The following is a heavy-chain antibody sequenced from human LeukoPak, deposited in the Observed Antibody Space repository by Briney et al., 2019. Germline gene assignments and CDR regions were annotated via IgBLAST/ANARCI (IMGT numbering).Heavy chain of an antibody. CDR1: GFTFGSCR. CDR3: AASVRTESGLDY. J-gene: IGHJ4*02. Sequence: KSGGSLRLSCAASGFTFGSCRMSWVRQAPGKGLEWVSSITSSSIYIYYADSVKGRFTISRENDKNSLSLQMNSLSAEDTAVYFCAASVRTESGLDYWGQGTLVTVSS. D-gene: IGHD3-3*01. V-gene: IGHV3-21*01. CDR2: ITSSSIYI.